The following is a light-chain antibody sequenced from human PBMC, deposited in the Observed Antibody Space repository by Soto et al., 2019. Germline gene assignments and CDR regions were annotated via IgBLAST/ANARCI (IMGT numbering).Light chain of an antibody. J-gene: IGLJ2*01. CDR3: AAWDDSLSGVL. V-gene: IGLV1-47*02. CDR2: SND. CDR1: SSNIGINY. Sequence: QAVVTQPPSASGTPGQRVTISCSGSSSNIGINYVYWYQQLPGTAPKLLIYSNDQRPSGVPDRFSGSKSGTSASLAISGLRTEDEADYYCAAWDDSLSGVLFGGGTKLTVL.